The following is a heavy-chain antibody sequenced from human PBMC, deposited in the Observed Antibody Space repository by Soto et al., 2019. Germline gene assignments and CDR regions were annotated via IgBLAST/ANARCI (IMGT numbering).Heavy chain of an antibody. V-gene: IGHV1-18*01. CDR2: ISAYNGNT. CDR3: ARSYCSGGSCYSIYYYCYGMDV. CDR1: GYTFTSYG. D-gene: IGHD2-15*01. J-gene: IGHJ6*02. Sequence: QVQLVQSGAEVKKPGASVKVSCKASGYTFTSYGISWVRQAPGQGLEWMGWISAYNGNTNYAQKLQGRVTMTTDTSTSTAYMELRSLRSDDTAVYYCARSYCSGGSCYSIYYYCYGMDVWGQGTTVTVSS.